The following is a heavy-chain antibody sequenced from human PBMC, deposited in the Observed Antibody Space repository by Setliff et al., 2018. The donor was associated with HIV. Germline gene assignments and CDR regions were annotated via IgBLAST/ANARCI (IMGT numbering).Heavy chain of an antibody. CDR2: IIPIFGTT. CDR1: GGTFSSYP. J-gene: IGHJ4*02. CDR3: ARQDIPTGYYLFDY. Sequence: ASVKVSCKASGGTFSSYPISWVRQAPGQGLEWMGGIIPIFGTTHYAQKFQGRIIMTRDTSINTVYMELSSLTSDDTALYYCARQDIPTGYYLFDYWGQGTQVTVSS. D-gene: IGHD3-9*01. V-gene: IGHV1-69*05.